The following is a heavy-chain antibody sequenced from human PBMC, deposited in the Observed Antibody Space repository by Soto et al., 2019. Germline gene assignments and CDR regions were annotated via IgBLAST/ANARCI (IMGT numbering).Heavy chain of an antibody. CDR3: ARHNYGSGSTYFDY. V-gene: IGHV4-59*08. J-gene: IGHJ4*02. CDR2: IYYSGST. Sequence: WSWILKPTGKGLEWIGYIYYSGSTNYNPSLKSRVTISVDTSKNQFSLKMNSMTAADTAVYYCARHNYGSGSTYFDYWGQGTLVTVSS. D-gene: IGHD3-10*01.